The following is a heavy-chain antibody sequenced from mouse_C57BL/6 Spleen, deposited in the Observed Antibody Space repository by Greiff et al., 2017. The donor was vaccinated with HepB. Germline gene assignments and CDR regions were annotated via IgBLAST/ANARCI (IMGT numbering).Heavy chain of an antibody. V-gene: IGHV1-64*01. CDR3: AARLDY. J-gene: IGHJ2*01. CDR2: IHPNSGST. D-gene: IGHD2-4*01. Sequence: VKLLESGAELVKPGASVKLSCKASGYTFTSYWMDWVKQRPGQGLEWIGMIHPNSGSTDYNEKFKSKATLTVDKSSSTAYMQLSSLTSEDSAVYYCAARLDYWGQGTTLTVSS. CDR1: GYTFTSYW.